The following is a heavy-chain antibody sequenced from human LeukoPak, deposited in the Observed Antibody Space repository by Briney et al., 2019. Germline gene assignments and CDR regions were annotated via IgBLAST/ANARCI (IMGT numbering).Heavy chain of an antibody. V-gene: IGHV3-15*01. CDR1: GFTFSNAW. CDR3: AGLSEYYDILTGYRNWFDP. J-gene: IGHJ5*02. CDR2: IKSKTDGGTT. Sequence: PGGSLRLSCAASGFTFSNAWMSWVRQAPGKGLEWVGRIKSKTDGGTTDYAAPVKGRFTISRDDSKNTLYLQMNSLKTEDTAVYYCAGLSEYYDILTGYRNWFDPWGQGTLVTVSS. D-gene: IGHD3-9*01.